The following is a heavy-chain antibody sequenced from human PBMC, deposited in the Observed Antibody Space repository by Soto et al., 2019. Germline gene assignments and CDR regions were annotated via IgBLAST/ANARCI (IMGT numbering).Heavy chain of an antibody. CDR3: VRQMRGPIPHFGWLSPVTA. CDR2: IYYSGST. J-gene: IGHJ5*02. Sequence: SETLSLTCTVSGGSISSYYWSWIRQPPGKGLEWIGYIYYSGSTNYNPSLKSRVTISVDTSKNQFSLKLASMTASDAGVFFCVRQMRGPIPHFGWLSPVTAWGQGILVTVSS. CDR1: GGSISSYY. V-gene: IGHV4-59*08. D-gene: IGHD3-9*01.